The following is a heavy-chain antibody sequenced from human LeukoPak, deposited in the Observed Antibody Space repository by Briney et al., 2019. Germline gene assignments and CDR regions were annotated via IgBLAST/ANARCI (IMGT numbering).Heavy chain of an antibody. CDR1: GFTFSSYA. Sequence: PGASLRLSCAASGFTFSSYAMSWVRQAPGKGLEWVSAISGSGGSTYYVDSVKGRFTISRDNSKNTLYLQMNSLRAEDTAVYYSAKDCSGGSCYFDYWGQGTLVTVSS. V-gene: IGHV3-23*01. CDR2: ISGSGGST. J-gene: IGHJ4*02. D-gene: IGHD2-15*01. CDR3: AKDCSGGSCYFDY.